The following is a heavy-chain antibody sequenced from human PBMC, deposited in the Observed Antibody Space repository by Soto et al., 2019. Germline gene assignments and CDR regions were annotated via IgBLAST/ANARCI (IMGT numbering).Heavy chain of an antibody. CDR3: ARDLQADY. V-gene: IGHV1-3*01. J-gene: IGHJ4*02. CDR2: INAGNGNT. Sequence: ASVKVSCKASGYTFTNYAMHWVRQAPGQRLEWMGWINAGNGNTKYSRKFQGRVTITRDTSASTAYMELSSLRSEDTAVYYCARDLQADYWGQGTLVTVSS. CDR1: GYTFTNYA.